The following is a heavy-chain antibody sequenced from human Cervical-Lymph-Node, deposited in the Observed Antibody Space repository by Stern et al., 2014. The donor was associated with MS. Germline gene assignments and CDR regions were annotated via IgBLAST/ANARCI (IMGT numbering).Heavy chain of an antibody. Sequence: DQLVESGAEVKRPGSSGKVSCKASGDTFSTFAISWVRQDPGQGLEWMGAIIPMFGTANYAQKFQDRVAITADESTSTAYMELSSLTSNDTAVYYCARLIYVDYESWGQGTLVTVSS. CDR3: ARLIYVDYES. CDR2: IIPMFGTA. J-gene: IGHJ4*02. CDR1: GDTFSTFA. V-gene: IGHV1-69*01. D-gene: IGHD4-17*01.